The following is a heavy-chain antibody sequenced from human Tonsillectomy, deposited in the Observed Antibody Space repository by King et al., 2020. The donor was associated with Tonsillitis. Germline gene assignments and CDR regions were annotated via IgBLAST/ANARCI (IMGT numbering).Heavy chain of an antibody. CDR2: ISSEGSNE. CDR3: AKGHLRSGWYNWFDP. J-gene: IGHJ5*02. Sequence: VQLVESGGGVVQPGGSLRLSCAASGFSFTTYGMHWVRRAQGKGLEWVGVISSEGSNEYYADSVKGRFNISRDNSKNTLYLQMKTLRPEETVVYYCAKGHLRSGWYNWFDPWGQGTLVTVSS. D-gene: IGHD6-19*01. CDR1: GFSFTTYG. V-gene: IGHV3-30*18.